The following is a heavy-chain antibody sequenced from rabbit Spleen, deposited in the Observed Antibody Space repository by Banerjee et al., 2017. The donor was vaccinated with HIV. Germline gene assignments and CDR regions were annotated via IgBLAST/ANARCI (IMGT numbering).Heavy chain of an antibody. CDR1: GVSFSSSDY. Sequence: QSLEESGGDLVKPGASLTLTCTASGVSFSSSDYMCWVRQAPGKGLEWIACIEVGSSGFSYFATWAKGRFTISETSSTTVTLQVTRLTAADTATYFCARDTSSSFSSYGMDLWGQGTLVTVS. J-gene: IGHJ6*01. D-gene: IGHD1-1*01. V-gene: IGHV1S40*01. CDR3: ARDTSSSFSSYGMDL. CDR2: IEVGSSGFS.